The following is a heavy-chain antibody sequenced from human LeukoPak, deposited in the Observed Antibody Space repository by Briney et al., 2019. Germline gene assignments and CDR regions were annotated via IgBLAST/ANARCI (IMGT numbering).Heavy chain of an antibody. V-gene: IGHV4-61*08. CDR3: ASGYSSGWYGV. CDR2: IYDSGST. J-gene: IGHJ4*02. CDR1: GGSISSGGYY. D-gene: IGHD6-19*01. Sequence: PSETLSLTCTVSGGSISSGGYYWSWIRQHPGKGLEWIGYIYDSGSTNYNPSFKSRVTISVDTPKNQFSLKLSSVTAADTAVYYCASGYSSGWYGVWGQGTLVTVSS.